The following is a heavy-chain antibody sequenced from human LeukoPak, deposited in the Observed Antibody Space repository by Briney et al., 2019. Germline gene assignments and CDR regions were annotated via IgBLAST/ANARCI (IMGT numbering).Heavy chain of an antibody. V-gene: IGHV3-74*01. CDR3: AKSGGSNYFDH. CDR2: INSDGSST. CDR1: GFTFTSYW. Sequence: GGSLRLSCAASGFTFTSYWMHWVRQAPGKGLVWVPRINSDGSSTSYADSVKGRFTISRDNAMQTLHLQMNSLRAEDTGVYYCAKSGGSNYFDHWGQGILVTVSS. J-gene: IGHJ4*02. D-gene: IGHD3-10*01.